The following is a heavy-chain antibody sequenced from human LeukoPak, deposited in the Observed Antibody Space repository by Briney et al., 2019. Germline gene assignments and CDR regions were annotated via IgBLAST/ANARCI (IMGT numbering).Heavy chain of an antibody. Sequence: ASVKVSCKASGYPFNSYYMHWVRQAPGQGLEWMGIINPSGGSTAYAQKFQGRVTMTRDTSTGTVYMELSTLRSEDTAVYYCARDHGNSGWYRWFDPWGQGTLVTVSS. CDR3: ARDHGNSGWYRWFDP. CDR2: INPSGGST. J-gene: IGHJ5*02. CDR1: GYPFNSYY. D-gene: IGHD6-19*01. V-gene: IGHV1-46*02.